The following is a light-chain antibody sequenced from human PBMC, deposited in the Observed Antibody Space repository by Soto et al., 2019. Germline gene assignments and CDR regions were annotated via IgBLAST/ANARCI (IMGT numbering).Light chain of an antibody. CDR2: NAS. Sequence: EIVLTQSPATLSLFPGERATLSCRASQSVRTYLAWYQQKPGQAPRLLISNASNRATGIPARFSGSGSGTDFTLTISSLEAEDFAVYYCQQHSHWPPWTFGQGTRVEIQ. CDR3: QQHSHWPPWT. J-gene: IGKJ1*01. V-gene: IGKV3-11*01. CDR1: QSVRTY.